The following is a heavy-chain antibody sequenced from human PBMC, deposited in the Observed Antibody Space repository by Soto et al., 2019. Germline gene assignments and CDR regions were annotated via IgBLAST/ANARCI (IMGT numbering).Heavy chain of an antibody. CDR1: GGTFSTYI. CDR3: ARDRITTRGDAFDL. Sequence: QVQPVQSGAEVRKPGSSVKVSCKAPGGTFSTYIISWVRQAPGQGLEWMGRIISIPDITNYAQKFQGRVTVTADRSTSTAYMELTSLKSEDTAVYYCARDRITTRGDAFDLWGQGTMVTVSS. CDR2: IISIPDIT. D-gene: IGHD3-3*01. J-gene: IGHJ3*01. V-gene: IGHV1-69*08.